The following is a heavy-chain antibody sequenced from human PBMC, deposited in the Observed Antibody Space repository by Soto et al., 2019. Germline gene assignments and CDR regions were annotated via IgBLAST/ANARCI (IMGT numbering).Heavy chain of an antibody. CDR3: ARSGDFWSGHYMGY. CDR1: GGSISSYY. D-gene: IGHD3-3*01. Sequence: SETLSLTCTVSGGSISSYYWSWIRQPPGKGLEWIGYIYYSGSTNYNPSLKSRVTISVDTPKNQFSLKLSSVTAADTAVYYCARSGDFWSGHYMGYWGQGTLVTVSS. CDR2: IYYSGST. V-gene: IGHV4-59*01. J-gene: IGHJ4*02.